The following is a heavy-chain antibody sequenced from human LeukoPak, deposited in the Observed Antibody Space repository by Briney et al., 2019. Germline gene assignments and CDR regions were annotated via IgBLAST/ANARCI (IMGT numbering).Heavy chain of an antibody. CDR2: IYSSGSA. Sequence: PSETLSLTCTVSGGSISSYYWSWIRQPPGKGLEWIGYIYSSGSAKYNPSLKSRVIISGDTSKNQISLNLTSVTAADTAVYFCARHRDYYDTWGHGTLVTVSS. CDR3: ARHRDYYDT. V-gene: IGHV4-59*08. CDR1: GGSISSYY. D-gene: IGHD3-22*01. J-gene: IGHJ4*01.